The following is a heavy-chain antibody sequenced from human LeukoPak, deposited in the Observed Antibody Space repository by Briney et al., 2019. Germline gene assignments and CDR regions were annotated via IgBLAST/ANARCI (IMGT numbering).Heavy chain of an antibody. D-gene: IGHD1-1*01. J-gene: IGHJ6*02. CDR1: GGSISSYY. CDR3: ARHTLEPPYDYYYGMDV. CDR2: IYNSGST. Sequence: YPSETLSLTCTVSGGSISSYYWSWIRQPPGKGLEWIGYIYNSGSTNYNPSLKSRVTISVNTANKQFSLKLSAVTAADTAVYDCARHTLEPPYDYYYGMDVWGQGTTVTVSS. V-gene: IGHV4-59*08.